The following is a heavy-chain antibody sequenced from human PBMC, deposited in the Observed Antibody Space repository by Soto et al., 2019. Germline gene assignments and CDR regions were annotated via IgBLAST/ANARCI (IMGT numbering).Heavy chain of an antibody. CDR3: AKDQEWRGYSYGYPDYYYGMDV. D-gene: IGHD5-18*01. Sequence: GGSLRLSCAASGFTFSSYGMRWVRQAPGKGLEWVAVISYDGSNKYYADSVKGRFTISRDNSKNTLYLQMNSLRAEDTAVYYCAKDQEWRGYSYGYPDYYYGMDVWGQGTTVTVSS. J-gene: IGHJ6*02. CDR2: ISYDGSNK. CDR1: GFTFSSYG. V-gene: IGHV3-30*18.